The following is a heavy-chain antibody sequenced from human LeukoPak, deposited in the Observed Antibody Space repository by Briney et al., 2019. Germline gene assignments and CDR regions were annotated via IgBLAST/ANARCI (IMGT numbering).Heavy chain of an antibody. CDR3: AKHLGYSTSSGIDY. J-gene: IGHJ4*02. Sequence: GGSLRLSCAASGFTFSTYAMSWVRQAPGKGLEWVSTISGGVLSTYYADSVKGRFTISRDNSKNTLYLQMNSLRADDTAVYYCAKHLGYSTSSGIDYWGQGTLVTVSS. CDR1: GFTFSTYA. V-gene: IGHV3-23*01. D-gene: IGHD6-6*01. CDR2: ISGGVLST.